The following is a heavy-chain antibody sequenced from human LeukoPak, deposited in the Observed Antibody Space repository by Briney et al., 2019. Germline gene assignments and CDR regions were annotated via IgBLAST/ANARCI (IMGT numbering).Heavy chain of an antibody. V-gene: IGHV1-18*01. CDR3: ARGGIMITFGGVIVIPGDY. CDR2: ISAYNGNT. Sequence: ASVTVSCKASGYTFTSYGISWVRQAPGQGLEWMGWISAYNGNTNYAQKLQGRVTMTTDTSTSTAYMELRSLRPDDTAVYYCARGGIMITFGGVIVIPGDYWGQGTLVTVSS. J-gene: IGHJ4*02. D-gene: IGHD3-16*02. CDR1: GYTFTSYG.